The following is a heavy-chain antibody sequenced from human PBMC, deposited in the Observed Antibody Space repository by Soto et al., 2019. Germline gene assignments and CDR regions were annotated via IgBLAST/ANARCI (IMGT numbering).Heavy chain of an antibody. Sequence: GASVTVSCKASCYTFTRYGISWVRQAPGQGLEWMGWISPYLGKTNYAQKLQGRVTITADKSTSTAYMELSSLRSEDTAVYYCARDHPVTPYFDYWGQGTLVTVSS. J-gene: IGHJ4*02. V-gene: IGHV1-18*01. D-gene: IGHD4-17*01. CDR1: CYTFTRYG. CDR2: ISPYLGKT. CDR3: ARDHPVTPYFDY.